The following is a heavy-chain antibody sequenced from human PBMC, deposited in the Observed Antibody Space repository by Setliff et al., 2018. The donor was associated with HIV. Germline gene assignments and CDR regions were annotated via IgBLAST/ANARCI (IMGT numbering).Heavy chain of an antibody. J-gene: IGHJ4*02. V-gene: IGHV3-7*03. CDR2: IKEDGSEK. Sequence: GGSLRLSCVASGFSFSNYGMHWVRQAPGKGLEWVANIKEDGSEKYYVESVKGRFTISRDNAQNSLYLQMSSLKVEDTAVYYCARDLAYWGQGTLVTVSS. CDR3: ARDLAY. CDR1: GFSFSNYG.